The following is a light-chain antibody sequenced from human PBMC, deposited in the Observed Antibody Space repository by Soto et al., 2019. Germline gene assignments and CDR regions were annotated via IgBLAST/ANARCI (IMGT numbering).Light chain of an antibody. CDR2: AAS. CDR1: QGIRND. V-gene: IGKV1-6*01. J-gene: IGKJ1*01. Sequence: AIKLTQSPSSRSASVGDRVTITCRASQGIRNDLGWYQQKPGKAPKLLIYAASSLQSGVPARFSGSGSGTEFTLTISSLQSEDFAVYYCQQYKKWPRRVGHGTKGDIK. CDR3: QQYKKWPRR.